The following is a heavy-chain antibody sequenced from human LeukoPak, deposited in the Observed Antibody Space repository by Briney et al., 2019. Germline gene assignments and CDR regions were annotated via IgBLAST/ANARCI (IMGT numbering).Heavy chain of an antibody. V-gene: IGHV1-58*02. CDR1: GFTFTSSA. D-gene: IGHD6-13*01. CDR2: IVVGSGNT. CDR3: ARGVGAVIQQLVRPPNYYYYMDV. J-gene: IGHJ6*03. Sequence: PGASVKVSCKASGFTFTSSAMQWVRQARGQRLEWIGWIVVGSGNTNYAQKFQGRVTITRNTSISTAYMELSSLRSEDTAVYYCARGVGAVIQQLVRPPNYYYYMDVWGKGTTVTVSS.